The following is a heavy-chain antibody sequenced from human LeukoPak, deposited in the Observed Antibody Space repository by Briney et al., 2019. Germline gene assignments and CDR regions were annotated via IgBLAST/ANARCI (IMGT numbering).Heavy chain of an antibody. CDR2: INEDGGEK. CDR1: GFTFSNYW. Sequence: GGPLRLSCAVSGFTFSNYWMNWVRQAPGKGLEWVSTINEDGGEKYYVDSVKGRFTISRDNSKNTLYLQMNSLRAEDTAVYYCAKEGWFDAFDIWGQGTMVTVSS. D-gene: IGHD6-19*01. V-gene: IGHV3-7*01. J-gene: IGHJ3*02. CDR3: AKEGWFDAFDI.